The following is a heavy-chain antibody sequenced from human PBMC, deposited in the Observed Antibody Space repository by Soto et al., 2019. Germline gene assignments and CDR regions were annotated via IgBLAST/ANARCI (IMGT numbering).Heavy chain of an antibody. D-gene: IGHD2-15*01. V-gene: IGHV3-15*07. CDR2: IKSKTDGGTT. CDR1: GFTFSNAW. J-gene: IGHJ4*02. CDR3: TTLIVVVVAATDY. Sequence: EVQLVESGGGLVQPGGSLRLSCAASGFTFSNAWMNWVRQDPGKGLEWVGRIKSKTDGGTTDYAAPVKGRFTISRDDSKNTLYLQMNSLKTEDTAVSYCTTLIVVVVAATDYWGQGTLVTVSS.